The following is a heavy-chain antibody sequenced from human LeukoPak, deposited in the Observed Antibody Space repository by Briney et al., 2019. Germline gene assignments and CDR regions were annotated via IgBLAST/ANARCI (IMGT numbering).Heavy chain of an antibody. D-gene: IGHD2-2*01. J-gene: IGHJ4*02. CDR2: ISYDGSNK. CDR1: GFTFSGYA. V-gene: IGHV3-30*04. Sequence: GGSLRLSCAASGFTFSGYALHWVRQAPGKGLEWVAVISYDGSNKYYADSVKGRFTISRDNSENTLYLQMNSLRAEDTAVYYCGRVGATGRIPAAMQSAPYFDYWGQGTLVTVSS. CDR3: GRVGATGRIPAAMQSAPYFDY.